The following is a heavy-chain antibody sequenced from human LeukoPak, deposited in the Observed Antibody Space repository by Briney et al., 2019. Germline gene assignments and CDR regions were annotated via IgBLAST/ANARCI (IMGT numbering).Heavy chain of an antibody. D-gene: IGHD3-22*01. V-gene: IGHV4-39*01. Sequence: PSETLSLTCTVSGGSISSSGYYWGWIRQPPGKGLEWIGSIYYSGSTYYNPSLKSRVTISVDTSKNQFSLRLSSVTAADTAVYYCARGQGYDSSGYSCWFDPWGQGTLVTVSS. CDR1: GGSISSSGYY. J-gene: IGHJ5*02. CDR2: IYYSGST. CDR3: ARGQGYDSSGYSCWFDP.